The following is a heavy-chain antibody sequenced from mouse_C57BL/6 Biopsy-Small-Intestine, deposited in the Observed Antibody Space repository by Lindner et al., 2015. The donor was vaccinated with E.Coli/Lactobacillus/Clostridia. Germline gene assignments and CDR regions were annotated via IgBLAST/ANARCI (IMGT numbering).Heavy chain of an antibody. CDR1: GYTFTNYW. CDR3: ARRDYDGFAY. Sequence: VQLQESGAXLVRPGTSVKMSCKASGYTFTNYWIGWAKQRPGHGLEWIGDIYPGGGYTNYNEKFKGKATLTADKSSSTAYMQFSSLTSEDSAIYYCARRDYDGFAYWGQGTLVTVSA. D-gene: IGHD2-4*01. V-gene: IGHV1-63*01. CDR2: IYPGGGYT. J-gene: IGHJ3*01.